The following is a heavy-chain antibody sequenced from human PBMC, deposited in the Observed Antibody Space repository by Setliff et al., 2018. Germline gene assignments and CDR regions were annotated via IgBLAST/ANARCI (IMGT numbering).Heavy chain of an antibody. J-gene: IGHJ4*02. V-gene: IGHV1-18*01. CDR2: ISTSNGNT. CDR1: GYTFTSYG. CDR3: ARDKVFVGATNVWWRPSFDY. D-gene: IGHD1-26*01. Sequence: ASVKVSCKASGYTFTSYGISWVRQAPGQGLEWMGWISTSNGNTDYAQNLQGRVTMTADTSTSTAYMELRSLRYDDTAMCYCARDKVFVGATNVWWRPSFDYWGQGTLVTVSS.